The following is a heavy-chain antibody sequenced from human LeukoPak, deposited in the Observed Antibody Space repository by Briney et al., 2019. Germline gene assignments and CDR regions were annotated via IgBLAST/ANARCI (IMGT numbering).Heavy chain of an antibody. CDR2: ISSSSSYI. D-gene: IGHD1-26*01. CDR1: GFTFSSYS. CDR3: VRDGVGAPPFDY. V-gene: IGHV3-21*01. J-gene: IGHJ4*02. Sequence: GGSLRLSCAASGFTFSSYSMNWVRQAPGKGLEWVSSISSSSSYIYYADSVKGRFTISRDNAKNSLYLQMNSLRADDTAVYYCVRDGVGAPPFDYWGQGTLVTVSS.